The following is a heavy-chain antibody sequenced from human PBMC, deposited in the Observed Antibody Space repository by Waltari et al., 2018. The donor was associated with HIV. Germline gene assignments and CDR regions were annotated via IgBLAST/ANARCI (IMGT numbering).Heavy chain of an antibody. J-gene: IGHJ6*02. CDR1: GLPVSRHP. CDR3: AKGWGSGYDYYGMDV. Sequence: EVPLLVSGAGLVQSGGSLSVSCGCSGLPVSRHPVSWVRQAPGKGLEWVATISCSGSSSYYADSVKGRFTISRDNSKNTLYLQMYSLRAEDTAVYYCAKGWGSGYDYYGMDVWGQGTTVTVSS. V-gene: IGHV3-23*01. CDR2: ISCSGSSS. D-gene: IGHD3-16*01.